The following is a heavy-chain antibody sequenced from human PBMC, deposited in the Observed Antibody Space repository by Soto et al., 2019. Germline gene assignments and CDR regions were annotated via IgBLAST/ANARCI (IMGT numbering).Heavy chain of an antibody. CDR2: INQDGSEK. CDR1: GFTFSSFW. D-gene: IGHD3-3*01. J-gene: IGHJ4*02. V-gene: IGHV3-7*01. CDR3: ARDFGFQELDY. Sequence: EVQLVESGGDLVQPGGSLRLSCAASGFTFSSFWITWVRQAPGKGLEWVANINQDGSEKHYVDSVKGRFTLSRDNAENSVYLQMNSLRADDTAVYYCARDFGFQELDYWGQGTLVTVSA.